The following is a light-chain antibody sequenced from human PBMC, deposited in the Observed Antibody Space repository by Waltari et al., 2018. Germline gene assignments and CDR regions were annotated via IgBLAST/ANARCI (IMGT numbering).Light chain of an antibody. V-gene: IGKV3D-15*01. CDR3: QHYDNWPPWT. CDR1: QSIWTH. Sequence: EVIMTQSPGTLSVSPGERVIFSCRANQSIWTHLAWYQQKPGQAPRLLIYGAFVRATGIPDRFSGSGSGTEFTLTISSLQSEDFAVYYCQHYDNWPPWTFGQGTKVELK. CDR2: GAF. J-gene: IGKJ1*01.